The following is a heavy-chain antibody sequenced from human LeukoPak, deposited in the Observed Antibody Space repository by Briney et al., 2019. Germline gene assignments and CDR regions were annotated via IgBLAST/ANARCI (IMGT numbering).Heavy chain of an antibody. CDR1: GYTFSSYG. CDR2: ISAYNGNT. Sequence: ASVKVSCKASGYTFSSYGISWVRQAPGQGLEWMGWISAYNGNTHYAQKLQGRVTLTTATSTSTGYRGLRSLRSDDSAVFYCARDRGVIPAARTSNYYYYGMDVWAKGPRSPSP. CDR3: ARDRGVIPAARTSNYYYYGMDV. D-gene: IGHD2-2*01. J-gene: IGHJ6*02. V-gene: IGHV1-18*01.